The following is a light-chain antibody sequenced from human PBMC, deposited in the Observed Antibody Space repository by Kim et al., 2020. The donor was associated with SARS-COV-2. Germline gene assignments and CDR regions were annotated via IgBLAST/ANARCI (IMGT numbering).Light chain of an antibody. V-gene: IGLV3-1*01. CDR1: KLGDKY. CDR3: QAWDSSTVV. Sequence: VSPGQTASITCSGDKLGDKYAFWYQQKPGQSPVLVIYQDTKRPSGIPERFSGSNSGNTATLTISGTQALDEADYYCQAWDSSTVVFGGGTQMTV. CDR2: QDT. J-gene: IGLJ2*01.